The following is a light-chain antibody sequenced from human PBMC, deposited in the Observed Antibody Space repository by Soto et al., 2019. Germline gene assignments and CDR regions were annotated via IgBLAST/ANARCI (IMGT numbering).Light chain of an antibody. Sequence: QSVLTQPASVSGSPGQSITISCTGTSSDVGDYNYVSWYQQHPGKAPKLMIYEVTNRPSGVSNRFSGSKSGNTASLTISGLQAEDEADYYCSSYTGSNTWVFGGGTKVTVL. CDR1: SSDVGDYNY. J-gene: IGLJ3*02. CDR3: SSYTGSNTWV. V-gene: IGLV2-14*01. CDR2: EVT.